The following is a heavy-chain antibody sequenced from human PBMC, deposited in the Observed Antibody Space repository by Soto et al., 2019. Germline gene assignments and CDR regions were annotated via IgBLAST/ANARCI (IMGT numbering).Heavy chain of an antibody. CDR1: GYPFTSYD. CDR3: ARGRRIVDAGMRAY. D-gene: IGHD1-26*01. J-gene: IGHJ4*02. CDR2: MNPNRGNT. Sequence: VKLVQSGEEVRKPGASVKVSCKASGYPFTSYDIHWVRQATGQGLEGMGWMNPNRGNTGYAQNFQGRVTMTGTTSVTTAYLEPTSLRTEDTAVYYCARGRRIVDAGMRAYGSQGTVAPVSS. V-gene: IGHV1-8*01.